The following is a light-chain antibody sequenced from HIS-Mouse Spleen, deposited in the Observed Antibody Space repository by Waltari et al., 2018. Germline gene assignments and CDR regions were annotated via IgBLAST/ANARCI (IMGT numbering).Light chain of an antibody. V-gene: IGLV2-14*02. Sequence: QSALTQPASVSGSPGQSITISCTGTSSDVGSYNLVSWYQQHPGKAPKLMIYDVSNRPSGVSNRFSGSKSGNTASLTISGLQAEDEVDYYCSSYTSSSTLVFGGGTKLTVL. CDR1: SSDVGSYNL. CDR3: SSYTSSSTLV. J-gene: IGLJ2*01. CDR2: DVS.